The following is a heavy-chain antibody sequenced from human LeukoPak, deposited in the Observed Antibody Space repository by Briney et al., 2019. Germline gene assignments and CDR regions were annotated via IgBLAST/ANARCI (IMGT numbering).Heavy chain of an antibody. V-gene: IGHV3-30*04. D-gene: IGHD6-13*01. CDR2: VSYDGSNK. CDR3: ARVDSSSL. Sequence: GGSLRLSCAASGFTFSSYAMHWVRQAPGKGLEWVAVVSYDGSNKYYADSVKGRFTISRDNSKNTLYLQMNSLRAEDTAVYYCARVDSSSLWGQGTMVTVSS. J-gene: IGHJ3*01. CDR1: GFTFSSYA.